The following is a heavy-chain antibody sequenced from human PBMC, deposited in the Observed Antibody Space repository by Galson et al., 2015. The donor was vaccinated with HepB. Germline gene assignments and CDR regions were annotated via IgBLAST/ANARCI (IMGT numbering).Heavy chain of an antibody. J-gene: IGHJ4*02. CDR3: AKAGIRGVVVAAFDY. CDR2: ISGSGGST. V-gene: IGHV3-23*01. CDR1: GFTFSSYA. Sequence: SLRLSCAASGFTFSSYAMSWVRQAPGKGLEWVSAISGSGGSTYYADSVKGRFTISRDNSKNTLYLQMNSLRAEDTAVYYCAKAGIRGVVVAAFDYWGQGTLVTVSS. D-gene: IGHD2-15*01.